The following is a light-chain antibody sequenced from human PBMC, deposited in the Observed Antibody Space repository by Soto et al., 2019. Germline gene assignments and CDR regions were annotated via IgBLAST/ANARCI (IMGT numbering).Light chain of an antibody. CDR1: QSVSSGY. J-gene: IGKJ2*01. V-gene: IGKV3-20*01. CDR3: QQYGRSPYT. CDR2: GAS. Sequence: EIVLTQSPDTLSLSPGERATLFCRASQSVSSGYLAWYQQKLGQAPRLLIYGASNRATGIPDRFSGSGSGTDFTLSISRLEPEDFAVYYCQQYGRSPYTFGQGTKLEIK.